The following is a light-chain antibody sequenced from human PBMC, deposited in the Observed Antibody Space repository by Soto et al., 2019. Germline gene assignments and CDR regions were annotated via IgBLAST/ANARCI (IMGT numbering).Light chain of an antibody. CDR2: EVS. CDR1: SSDVGGYNY. J-gene: IGLJ1*01. CDR3: SSYAGSNEGV. Sequence: QSALTQPPSASGSPRQSVTISCTGTSSDVGGYNYVSWYQQYPGKAPKLMIYEVSKRPSGVPDRFSGSKSGNTASLTVSGLQAEDEADYYCSSYAGSNEGVFGTGTKVTVL. V-gene: IGLV2-8*01.